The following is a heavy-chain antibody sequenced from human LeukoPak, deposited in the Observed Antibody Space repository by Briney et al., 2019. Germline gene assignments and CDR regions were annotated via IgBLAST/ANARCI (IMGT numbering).Heavy chain of an antibody. Sequence: GASVKVSCKASGYTFTSYGISWVRQAPGQGLEWMGWMNPNSGNTGYAQKFQGRVTITRNTSISTAYMELSSLRSEDTAVYYCAVIDDFWSGYYETVDIWGQGTMVTVSS. CDR3: AVIDDFWSGYYETVDI. D-gene: IGHD3-3*01. J-gene: IGHJ3*02. CDR1: GYTFTSYG. V-gene: IGHV1-8*03. CDR2: MNPNSGNT.